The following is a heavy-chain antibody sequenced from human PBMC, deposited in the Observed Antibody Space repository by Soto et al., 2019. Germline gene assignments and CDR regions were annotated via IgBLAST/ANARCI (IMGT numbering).Heavy chain of an antibody. CDR3: ARGSTYNWFDP. Sequence: PSETLSLTCAVSGYSISSGYYWGWIRQPPGKGLEWIGSIYHSGSTYYNPSLKSRVTMSVDTSKNQFSLKLSSVTAADTAVYYCARGSTYNWFDPWGQGTLVTVSS. CDR1: GYSISSGYY. CDR2: IYHSGST. V-gene: IGHV4-38-2*01. D-gene: IGHD6-6*01. J-gene: IGHJ5*02.